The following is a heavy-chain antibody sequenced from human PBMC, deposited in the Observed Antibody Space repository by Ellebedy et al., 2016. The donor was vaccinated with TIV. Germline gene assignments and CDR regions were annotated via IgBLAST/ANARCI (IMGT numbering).Heavy chain of an antibody. D-gene: IGHD3-22*01. CDR3: AKGTSSGFNYDRVGFEY. V-gene: IGHV3-23*01. CDR1: GITFSSFA. CDR2: ISGGGDST. J-gene: IGHJ4*02. Sequence: GGSLRLSCAASGITFSSFAMHWVRQAPGKGLEWLSVISGGGDSTYHAGSVKGRATITRDNSKNTLYLQMDRLRAEDTAVYYCAKGTSSGFNYDRVGFEYWGQGALVTVSS.